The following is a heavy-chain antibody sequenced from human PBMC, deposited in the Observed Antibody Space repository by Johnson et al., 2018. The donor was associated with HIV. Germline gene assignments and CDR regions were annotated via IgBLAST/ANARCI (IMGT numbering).Heavy chain of an antibody. CDR2: IYSGGST. Sequence: VQLVESGGGLVKPGGSLRLSCAASGFTVSSNYMSWVRQAPGKGLEWVSVIYSGGSTYYADAVKGRFPISRDNSKNTLYLQMNSLRAEDTAVYYCAKDLSIAARPAAFDIWGQGTMVTVSS. V-gene: IGHV3-66*01. J-gene: IGHJ3*02. CDR1: GFTVSSNY. CDR3: AKDLSIAARPAAFDI. D-gene: IGHD6-6*01.